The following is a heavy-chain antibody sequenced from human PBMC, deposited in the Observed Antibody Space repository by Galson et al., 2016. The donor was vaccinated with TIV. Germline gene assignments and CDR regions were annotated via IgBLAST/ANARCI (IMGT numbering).Heavy chain of an antibody. V-gene: IGHV1-24*01. CDR1: GYFLSKIS. J-gene: IGHJ3*02. Sequence: SVKVSCKVSGYFLSKISMHWVRQVTGKGLEWMGGMDPAEGETIYAQRFRGRVNMTEDKSTDTAHMELSSLRSDDTAVYFCDTGVRGALDIWGQGTMVTVSS. CDR3: DTGVRGALDI. D-gene: IGHD3-10*01. CDR2: MDPAEGET.